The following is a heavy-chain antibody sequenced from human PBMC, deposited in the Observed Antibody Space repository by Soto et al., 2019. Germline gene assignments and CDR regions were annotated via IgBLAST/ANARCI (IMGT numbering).Heavy chain of an antibody. CDR3: ARDYYKYYDSSGYYRSPAY. CDR2: ISYDGSDK. Sequence: PGGSLRLSCAASGFTFSSYAMHWVRQAPGKGLEWVALISYDGSDKDYADSVKGRFTISRDNSRNTLFLQMNSLGAEDTAVYYCARDYYKYYDSSGYYRSPAYWGQGT. J-gene: IGHJ4*02. CDR1: GFTFSSYA. V-gene: IGHV3-30-3*01. D-gene: IGHD3-22*01.